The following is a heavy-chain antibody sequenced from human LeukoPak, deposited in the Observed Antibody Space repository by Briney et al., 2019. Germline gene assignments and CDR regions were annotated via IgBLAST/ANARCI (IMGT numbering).Heavy chain of an antibody. V-gene: IGHV1-18*01. Sequence: GESLKVSCKASGYTFTSYGISWVRQAPGQGLEWMGWISAYNGNTNYAQKLQGRVTMTTDTSTSTAYMELRSLRSDDTAVYYCARDLPSIAAAAGGFDPWGQGTLVTVSS. CDR1: GYTFTSYG. CDR3: ARDLPSIAAAAGGFDP. CDR2: ISAYNGNT. J-gene: IGHJ5*02. D-gene: IGHD6-13*01.